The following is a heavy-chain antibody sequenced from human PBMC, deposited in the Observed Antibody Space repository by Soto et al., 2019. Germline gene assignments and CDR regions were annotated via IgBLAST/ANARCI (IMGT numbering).Heavy chain of an antibody. CDR2: IYYSGST. V-gene: IGHV4-59*01. D-gene: IGHD3-22*01. CDR1: GGSISSYY. J-gene: IGHJ5*02. CDR3: AAGDSYYYDSSGYYRSWLDP. Sequence: SETLSLTCTVSGGSISSYYWSWIRQPPGKGLEWIEYIYYSGSTNYNPSLKSRVTISVDTSKNQLYLKLSSVTAADTAVYYCAAGDSYYYDSSGYYRSWLDPWGQGTLVTVS.